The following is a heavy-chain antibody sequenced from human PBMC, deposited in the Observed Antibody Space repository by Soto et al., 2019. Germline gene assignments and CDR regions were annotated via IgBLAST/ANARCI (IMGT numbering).Heavy chain of an antibody. Sequence: QVQLVQSGAEVKKPGASVKVSCKTSGYTFTSYHISWVRQSPGQGLEWMGWISAYNTNTDYAQKFQGRVTMTTDTLTSTAYMELRSLSSYDTAVYYCERDASPTDYWGQGTLVSVSS. CDR1: GYTFTSYH. V-gene: IGHV1-18*01. CDR2: ISAYNTNT. J-gene: IGHJ4*02. CDR3: ERDASPTDY.